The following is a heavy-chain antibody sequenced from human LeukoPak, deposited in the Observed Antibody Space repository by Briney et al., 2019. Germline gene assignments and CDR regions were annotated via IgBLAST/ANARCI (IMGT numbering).Heavy chain of an antibody. CDR3: ARDRPYGGLNGFDY. CDR1: GFFVSNDY. V-gene: IGHV3-53*01. D-gene: IGHD4/OR15-4a*01. CDR2: IYTDGST. Sequence: PGGSLRLACAASGFFVSNDYMNWVRQAPGKGPEWVSIIYTDGSTYYADSVRGRFTISRDNSKNTLYLQMNSLTADDTAVYYCARDRPYGGLNGFDYWGQGTLVTVST. J-gene: IGHJ4*02.